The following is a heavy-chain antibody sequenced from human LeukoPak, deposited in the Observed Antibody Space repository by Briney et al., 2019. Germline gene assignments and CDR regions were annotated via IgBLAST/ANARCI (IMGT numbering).Heavy chain of an antibody. D-gene: IGHD3-22*01. CDR1: GFTFSDYY. J-gene: IGHJ6*03. V-gene: IGHV3-11*01. CDR3: ARARDAGYYYDSSGYYYMDV. CDR2: ISSSGSTI. Sequence: PGGSLRLSCAASGFTFSDYYMSWIRQAPGKGLEWVSYISSSGSTIYYADSVKGRFTISRDNANNSLYLQMNSLRAEDTAVYYCARARDAGYYYDSSGYYYMDVWGKGTTVTVSS.